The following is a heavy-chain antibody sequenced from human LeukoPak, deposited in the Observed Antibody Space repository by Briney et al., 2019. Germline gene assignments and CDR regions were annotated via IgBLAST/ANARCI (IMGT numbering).Heavy chain of an antibody. D-gene: IGHD5-18*01. V-gene: IGHV1-69*13. Sequence: ASVKVSCKASGGTFSSYAISWVRQAPGQGLEWMGGIIPIFGTANYAQKFQGRVTITADESTSTAYMELSSLRSEDTAVYYCAHEAVDTAMDDYYYYDMDVWGQGTTVTVSS. CDR2: IIPIFGTA. CDR3: AHEAVDTAMDDYYYYDMDV. CDR1: GGTFSSYA. J-gene: IGHJ6*02.